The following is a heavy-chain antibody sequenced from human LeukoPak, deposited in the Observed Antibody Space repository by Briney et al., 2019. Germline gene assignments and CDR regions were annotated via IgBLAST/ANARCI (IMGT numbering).Heavy chain of an antibody. Sequence: GGSLRLSCEASGFTFSYYGMHWVRQAPGKGLEWVAVIWSDATNQYYSDSVKGRFTISRDNFKRTVSLQMNSLRAEDTAVYYCVKDAQRGFDYSNSLQHWGQGSLVTVSS. J-gene: IGHJ4*02. CDR2: IWSDATNQ. D-gene: IGHD4-11*01. CDR3: VKDAQRGFDYSNSLQH. V-gene: IGHV3-33*06. CDR1: GFTFSYYG.